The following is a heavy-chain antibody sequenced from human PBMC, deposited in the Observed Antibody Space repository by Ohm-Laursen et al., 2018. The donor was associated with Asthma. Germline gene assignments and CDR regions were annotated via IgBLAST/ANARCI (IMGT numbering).Heavy chain of an antibody. CDR1: GGSVSSGSYY. Sequence: SDTLSLTCTVSGGSVSSGSYYWSWIRQPPGKGLEWIGYIYYSGSTNYNPSLKSRVTLSTDTSKNQVSLRLSSVTAADTALYFCARLDWAQSMFDSWGQGTLVTVSS. CDR2: IYYSGST. V-gene: IGHV4-61*01. J-gene: IGHJ4*02. D-gene: IGHD3-9*01. CDR3: ARLDWAQSMFDS.